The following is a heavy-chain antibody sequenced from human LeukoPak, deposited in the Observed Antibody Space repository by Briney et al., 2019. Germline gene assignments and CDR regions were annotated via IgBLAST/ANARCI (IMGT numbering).Heavy chain of an antibody. V-gene: IGHV3-23*01. CDR3: ANLGGYCSSTSCSTPFDY. CDR2: ISGSGGST. Sequence: GGSLRLSCAASGFTFSSYAMSWVRQAPGKGLEWVSAISGSGGSTYYADSVKGRFTISRDNSKNTLYLQMNSLRDEDTAVYYCANLGGYCSSTSCSTPFDYWGQGTLVTVSS. J-gene: IGHJ4*02. D-gene: IGHD2-2*01. CDR1: GFTFSSYA.